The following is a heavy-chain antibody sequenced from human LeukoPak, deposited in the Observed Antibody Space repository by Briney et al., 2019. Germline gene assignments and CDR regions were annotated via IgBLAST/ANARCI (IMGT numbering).Heavy chain of an antibody. CDR3: AKGLSGWSPFDP. J-gene: IGHJ5*02. V-gene: IGHV3-23*01. CDR1: RFTLNTYA. D-gene: IGHD6-19*01. CDR2: ISGSGGTT. Sequence: PGGSLRLSCAASRFTLNTYAMSWVRQAPGKGLEWVSAISGSGGTTSYADSVKGRFTISRDNSKNTLYLQMNSLRAEDTAVYYCAKGLSGWSPFDPWGQGTLVTVSS.